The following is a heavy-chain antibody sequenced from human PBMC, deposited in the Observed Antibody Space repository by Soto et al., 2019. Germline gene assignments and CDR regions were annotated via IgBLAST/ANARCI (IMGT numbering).Heavy chain of an antibody. CDR3: ATLPYDYVWGSYRYKVDY. D-gene: IGHD3-16*02. Sequence: ASVKVSCKASGGTFSSYAISWVRQAPGQGLEWMGGIIPIFGTANYAQKFQGRVTITADESTSTAYMELSSLRSEDTAVYYCATLPYDYVWGSYRYKVDYWGQGTLVTVS. CDR2: IIPIFGTA. CDR1: GGTFSSYA. V-gene: IGHV1-69*13. J-gene: IGHJ4*02.